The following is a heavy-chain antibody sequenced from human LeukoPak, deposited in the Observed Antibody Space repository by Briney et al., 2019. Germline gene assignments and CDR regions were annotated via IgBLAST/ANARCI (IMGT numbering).Heavy chain of an antibody. CDR2: IYYSGST. Sequence: PSQTLSLTCTVSGGSISSGGYYWSWLRQHPGKGLEWIGYIYYSGSTYYNPSLKSRVTISVDTSKNQFSLKLSSVTAADTAVYYCARDGGSNYSNYYYYMDVWGKGTTVTVSS. D-gene: IGHD4-11*01. J-gene: IGHJ6*03. CDR3: ARDGGSNYSNYYYYMDV. V-gene: IGHV4-31*03. CDR1: GGSISSGGYY.